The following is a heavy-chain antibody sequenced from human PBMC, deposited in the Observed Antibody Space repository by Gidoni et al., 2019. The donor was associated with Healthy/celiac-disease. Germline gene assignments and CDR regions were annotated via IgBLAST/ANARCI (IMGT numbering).Heavy chain of an antibody. J-gene: IGHJ6*03. D-gene: IGHD3-16*01. CDR3: AKSLGVWDYYYYYYMDV. CDR2: ISYDGSNK. Sequence: QVQLVESGGGVVQPGRSLRLSCAASGFTFSSYGMHWVRQAPGQGLEWVAVISYDGSNKYYADSVKGRFTISRDNSKNTLYLQMNSLRAEDTAVYYCAKSLGVWDYYYYYYMDVWGKGTTVTVSS. CDR1: GFTFSSYG. V-gene: IGHV3-30*18.